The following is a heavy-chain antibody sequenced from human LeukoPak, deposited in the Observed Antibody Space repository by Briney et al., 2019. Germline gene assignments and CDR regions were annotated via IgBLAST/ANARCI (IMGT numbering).Heavy chain of an antibody. V-gene: IGHV3-74*01. J-gene: IGHJ4*02. Sequence: PGGSLRLSCAASGFTFSNYWMHWVRQAPGKGLVWVSRINSDGSITNYADSVKGRFTISRDNAKNTLFLQMNSLRAEDTAVYCCARDVVVTAIGFDYWGQGTLVTVSS. CDR1: GFTFSNYW. CDR3: ARDVVVTAIGFDY. D-gene: IGHD2-21*02. CDR2: INSDGSIT.